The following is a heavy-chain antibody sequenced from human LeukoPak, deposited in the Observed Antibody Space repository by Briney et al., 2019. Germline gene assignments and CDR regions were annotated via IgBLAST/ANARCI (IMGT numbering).Heavy chain of an antibody. D-gene: IGHD3-3*01. Sequence: GGSLRLSRAASGFTFSSYSMNWVRQAPGKGLEWVSSISSSFSYIYYAGSVKGRFTISRDNAKNSLYLQMNSLRAEDSAVYYCARDQGLWVGFWSGYYDLWGQGTLVTVSS. CDR1: GFTFSSYS. V-gene: IGHV3-21*01. CDR2: ISSSFSYI. CDR3: ARDQGLWVGFWSGYYDL. J-gene: IGHJ4*02.